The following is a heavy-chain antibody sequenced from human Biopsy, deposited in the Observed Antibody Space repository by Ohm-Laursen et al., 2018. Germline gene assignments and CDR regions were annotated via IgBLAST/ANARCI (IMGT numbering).Heavy chain of an antibody. CDR1: GVSINGGRYY. CDR3: ARLGSGDYFPTFFDP. D-gene: IGHD5-12*01. J-gene: IGHJ5*02. V-gene: IGHV4-31*03. Sequence: TLSLTCTVSGVSINGGRYYWNWIRHHPGKGLEWIGNIFYSANTYYNPSLKSRVTISVDTSKNQFSLKLSSVTAADTAVYYCARLGSGDYFPTFFDPWGQGTRVTVSS. CDR2: IFYSANT.